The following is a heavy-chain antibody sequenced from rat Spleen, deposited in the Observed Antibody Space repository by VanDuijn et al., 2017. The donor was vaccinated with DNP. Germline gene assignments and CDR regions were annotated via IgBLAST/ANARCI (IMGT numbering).Heavy chain of an antibody. CDR2: ISYSGST. CDR3: ARFGPDLDY. Sequence: EVQLQESGPGLVKPSQSLSLTCSVTGYSITSSYRWNWIRKFPGNKLEWMGYISYSGSTSYNPSLKSRFSITRDTSKNQFFLQLNSVTTEDTATYYCARFGPDLDYWGQGVTVTVSS. D-gene: IGHD3-1*01. CDR1: GYSITSSY. J-gene: IGHJ2*01. V-gene: IGHV3-1*01.